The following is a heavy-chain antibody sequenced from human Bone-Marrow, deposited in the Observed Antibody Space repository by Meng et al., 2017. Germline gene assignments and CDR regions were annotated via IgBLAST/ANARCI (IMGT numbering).Heavy chain of an antibody. Sequence: GESLRLSCAASGFTFSSYWMHWVRQAPGKGLVWVSRINSDGSSTSYADSVKGRFTISRDNAKNTLYLQMNSLRAEDTAVYYCAKDIVQLERQDAFDIWGQGTMVTVSS. CDR3: AKDIVQLERQDAFDI. J-gene: IGHJ3*02. CDR2: INSDGSST. CDR1: GFTFSSYW. V-gene: IGHV3-74*01. D-gene: IGHD1-1*01.